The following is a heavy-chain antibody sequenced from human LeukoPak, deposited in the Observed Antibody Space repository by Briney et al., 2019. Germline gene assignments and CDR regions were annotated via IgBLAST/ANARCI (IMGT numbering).Heavy chain of an antibody. CDR1: GFTVSSNY. CDR2: IYSGGST. Sequence: GGSLRLSCAASGFTVSSNYMSWVRQAPGKGLEWVSVIYSGGSTYYADSVKGRFTISRDNSKNTLYLQMNSLRVEDTAVYYCARRAVGTFKAAYYFDYWGQGTLVTVSS. J-gene: IGHJ4*02. V-gene: IGHV3-53*01. CDR3: ARRAVGTFKAAYYFDY. D-gene: IGHD2-21*02.